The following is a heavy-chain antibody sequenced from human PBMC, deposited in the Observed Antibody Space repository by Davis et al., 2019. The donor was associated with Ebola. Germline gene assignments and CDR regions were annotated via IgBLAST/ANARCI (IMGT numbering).Heavy chain of an antibody. V-gene: IGHV3-74*01. D-gene: IGHD2-8*01. CDR3: TTEGGYCTNGVCFYYFDY. J-gene: IGHJ4*02. CDR2: INSDGSST. Sequence: GESLKISCAASGFTFSSYWMHWVRQAPGKGLVWVSRINSDGSSTSYADSVKGRFTISRDNAKNTLYLQKNSLRVEDTAVYYCTTEGGYCTNGVCFYYFDYWGQGTLVTVSS. CDR1: GFTFSSYW.